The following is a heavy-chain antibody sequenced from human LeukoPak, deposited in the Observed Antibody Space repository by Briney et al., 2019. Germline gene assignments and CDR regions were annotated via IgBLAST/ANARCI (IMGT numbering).Heavy chain of an antibody. V-gene: IGHV3-23*01. J-gene: IGHJ4*02. CDR3: AKGRLVVTATDY. Sequence: GGSLRLSCAASGFTFSSYGMSWVRQAPGKGLEWVSAISGSGGSTYYADSVKGRFTISRDNSKNMLHLQMNSLRAEDTAVYYCAKGRLVVTATDYWGQGTLVTVSS. CDR2: ISGSGGST. CDR1: GFTFSSYG. D-gene: IGHD2-15*01.